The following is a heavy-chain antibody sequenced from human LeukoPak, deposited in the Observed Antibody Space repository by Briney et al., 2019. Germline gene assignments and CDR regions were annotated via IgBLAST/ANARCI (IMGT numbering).Heavy chain of an antibody. V-gene: IGHV4-39*01. D-gene: IGHD6-13*01. Sequence: SETLSLTCTVSGVSISRSSYYWGWICQPPGKGLEWIGSINYSGSTYYNPSLKSRVTISVDTSKNQFSLRLTSVPAADTSVYYCARLRYSSNWYFDYWGQGTLVTVSS. CDR2: INYSGST. CDR3: ARLRYSSNWYFDY. J-gene: IGHJ4*02. CDR1: GVSISRSSYY.